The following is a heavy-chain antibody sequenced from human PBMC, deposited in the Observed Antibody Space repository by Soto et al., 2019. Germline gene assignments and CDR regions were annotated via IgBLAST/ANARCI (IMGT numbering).Heavy chain of an antibody. J-gene: IGHJ6*02. Sequence: QVQLQESGPGLVKPSQTLSLTCTVSGGSISSGGYFWSWIRQHPGKGLEWIGFIYYSGSTYYNPSLKRRVTISVDTSKNPFSLKLSSVTAADTAVYYCAREGAAPYYYYGMDVWGQGTTVTVSS. V-gene: IGHV4-31*03. CDR2: IYYSGST. D-gene: IGHD6-6*01. CDR3: AREGAAPYYYYGMDV. CDR1: GGSISSGGYF.